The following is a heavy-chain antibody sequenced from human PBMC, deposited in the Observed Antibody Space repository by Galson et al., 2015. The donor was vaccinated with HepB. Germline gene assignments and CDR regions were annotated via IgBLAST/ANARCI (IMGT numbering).Heavy chain of an antibody. CDR1: GYKFANYR. CDR2: IWPGDSDT. D-gene: IGHD5-24*01. CDR3: ARHRDGYNYFFDY. V-gene: IGHV5-51*01. J-gene: IGHJ4*02. Sequence: QSGAEVKKPGESLKISCKGSGYKFANYRIGWVRQLPGKGLEWMGIIWPGDSDTRYGPSFQGPVTMSVDKSKRTAYLQWSGLRASDTAMYYCARHRDGYNYFFDYWGQGTLVTVSS.